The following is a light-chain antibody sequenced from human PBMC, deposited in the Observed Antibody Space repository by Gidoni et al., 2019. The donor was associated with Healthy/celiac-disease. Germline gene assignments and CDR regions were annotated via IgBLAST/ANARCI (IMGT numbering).Light chain of an antibody. V-gene: IGKV3-11*01. CDR2: DAS. CDR1: QSVSSY. J-gene: IGKJ5*01. CDR3: QQRSNWPPKVT. Sequence: EIVLTQSPATLSLSPGERATLSCRASQSVSSYLAWYKQKPGQAPRLLIYDASNRATGIPARFSGSGSGTDFTLTISSLEPEDFAVYYCQQRSNWPPKVTFXXXTRLEIK.